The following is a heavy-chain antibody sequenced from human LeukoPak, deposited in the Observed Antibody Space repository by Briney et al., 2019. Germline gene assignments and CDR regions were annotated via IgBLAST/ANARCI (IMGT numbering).Heavy chain of an antibody. D-gene: IGHD6-13*01. CDR2: INPSGGST. J-gene: IGHJ6*03. V-gene: IGHV1-46*01. CDR1: GYTFTGYY. CDR3: ARAPRWYYYYMDV. Sequence: GASVKVSCKASGYTFTGYYMHWVRQAPGQGLEWMGIINPSGGSTSYAQKFQGRVTMTRDTSTSTVYMELSSLRSEDTAVYYCARAPRWYYYYMDVWGKRTTVTISS.